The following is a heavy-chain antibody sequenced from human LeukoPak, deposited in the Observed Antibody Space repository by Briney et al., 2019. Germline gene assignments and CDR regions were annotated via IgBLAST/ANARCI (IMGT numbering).Heavy chain of an antibody. CDR3: ARGERYSYVLDAFDI. CDR2: IYYSGST. J-gene: IGHJ3*02. CDR1: GGSISSGGYY. D-gene: IGHD5-18*01. Sequence: PSETLSLTCTVSGGSISSGGYYWSRIRQHPGKGLEWIGYIYYSGSTYYNPSLKSRVTISVDTSKNQFSLKLSSVTAADTAVYYCARGERYSYVLDAFDIWGQGTMVTVSS. V-gene: IGHV4-31*03.